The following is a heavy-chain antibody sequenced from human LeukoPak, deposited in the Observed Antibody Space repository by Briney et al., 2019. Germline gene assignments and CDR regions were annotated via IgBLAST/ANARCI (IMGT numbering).Heavy chain of an antibody. V-gene: IGHV3-23*01. Sequence: GGSLRLSCATSGFTFSSYAMSWVRQAPGKGLEWVSGIGASGGSTYYADSVKGRFTISRDNAKNSLYLQMNSLRAEDTAVYYCASQSFGRFDPWGQGTRVTVSS. D-gene: IGHD3-16*01. CDR2: IGASGGST. CDR3: ASQSFGRFDP. CDR1: GFTFSSYA. J-gene: IGHJ5*02.